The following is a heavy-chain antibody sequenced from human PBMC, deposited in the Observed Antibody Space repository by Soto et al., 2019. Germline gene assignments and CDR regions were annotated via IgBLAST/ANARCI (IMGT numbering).Heavy chain of an antibody. CDR1: GFTFSSYA. CDR2: INSNGGIT. V-gene: IGHV3-64*02. Sequence: EVQLVESGEGLFQPGGSLSLSCAASGFTFSSYAMHWVPQAPGKGLEYVSAINSNGGITYYADSVKGRFTISRDNSKNTLYLHMGSLRAEDMAVYYCARSSSGYHFDYWGQGTLVTVSS. CDR3: ARSSSGYHFDY. D-gene: IGHD3-22*01. J-gene: IGHJ4*02.